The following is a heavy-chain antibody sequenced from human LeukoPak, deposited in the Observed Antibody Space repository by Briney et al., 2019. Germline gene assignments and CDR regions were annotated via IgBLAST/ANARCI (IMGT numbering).Heavy chain of an antibody. D-gene: IGHD3-10*01. Sequence: GGSLRLSCAASGFPFSNYGMNWVRQAPGKGLECVANIKQDGSETHYVDSVKGRFTISRDNGRNSMYLQMNSLRAEDTAVYYCARDRYYFGSGSYPWYFDLWGRGTLVTVSS. CDR1: GFPFSNYG. CDR2: IKQDGSET. V-gene: IGHV3-7*01. CDR3: ARDRYYFGSGSYPWYFDL. J-gene: IGHJ2*01.